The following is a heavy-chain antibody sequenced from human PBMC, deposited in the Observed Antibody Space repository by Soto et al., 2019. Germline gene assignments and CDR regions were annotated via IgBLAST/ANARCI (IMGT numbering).Heavy chain of an antibody. J-gene: IGHJ4*02. Sequence: GASVKVSCKASGYTFTGYYMHWVRQAPGQGLEWMGWINPNSGGTNYAQKFQGWVTMTRDTSISTAYMELSRLRSDDTAVYYCARGRPLRYCGGDCYPYDYWGQGTLVTVSS. CDR2: INPNSGGT. CDR1: GYTFTGYY. D-gene: IGHD2-21*02. CDR3: ARGRPLRYCGGDCYPYDY. V-gene: IGHV1-2*04.